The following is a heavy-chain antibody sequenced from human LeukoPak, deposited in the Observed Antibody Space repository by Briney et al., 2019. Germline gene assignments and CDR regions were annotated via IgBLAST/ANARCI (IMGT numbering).Heavy chain of an antibody. D-gene: IGHD3-3*01. CDR2: IKADGTGK. V-gene: IGHV3-7*01. J-gene: IGHJ3*02. CDR1: GFTFSSSW. CDR3: ASETAGITIFGVVIPKDAFDI. Sequence: PGGSLRLSCVASGFTFSSSWMTWVRQAPGMGLERVANIKADGTGKYYVDSVKGRFTISRDNAKNSLYLQMNSLRAEDTAVYYCASETAGITIFGVVIPKDAFDIWGQGTMVTVSS.